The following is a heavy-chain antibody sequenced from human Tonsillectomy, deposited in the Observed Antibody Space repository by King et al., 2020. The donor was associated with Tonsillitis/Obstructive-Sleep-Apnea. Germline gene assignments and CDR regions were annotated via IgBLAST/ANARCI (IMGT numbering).Heavy chain of an antibody. CDR1: GFTFSSYA. J-gene: IGHJ2*01. CDR2: TVGSGDST. V-gene: IGHV3-23*04. D-gene: IGHD1-26*01. CDR3: AKHWESGNYRGRWYFDL. Sequence: EVQLVESGGGLVQPGGSLRLSCAASGFTFSSYALSWVRQAPGQGLEWVSATVGSGDSTYYADSVRGRFTISRDNSKNTLYLQMNSLRAEDTAVYYCAKHWESGNYRGRWYFDLWGRGTLVTVSS.